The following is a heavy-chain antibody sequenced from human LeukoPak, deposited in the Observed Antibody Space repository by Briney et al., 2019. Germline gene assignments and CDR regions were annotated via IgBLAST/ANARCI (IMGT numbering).Heavy chain of an antibody. D-gene: IGHD6-19*01. CDR1: GFTFSSYS. Sequence: GGSLRLSCAASGFTFSSYSMNWVRQAPGKGLEWVSSISSSSSYIYYADSVEGRFTISRDNAKNSLYLQMNSLRAEDTAVYYCARAGLEQWLADYWGQGTLVTVSS. CDR3: ARAGLEQWLADY. J-gene: IGHJ4*02. CDR2: ISSSSSYI. V-gene: IGHV3-21*01.